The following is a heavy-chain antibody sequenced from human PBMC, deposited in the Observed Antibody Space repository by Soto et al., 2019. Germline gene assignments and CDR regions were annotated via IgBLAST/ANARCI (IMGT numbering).Heavy chain of an antibody. D-gene: IGHD2-2*01. Sequence: GGSLRLSCAASGFTFSSYAMSWVRQAPGKGLEWVSAISGSGGSTYYADSVKGRFTISRDNSKNTLYLQMNSLRAEDTAVYYCAKAVVPAVWYYYYYMDVWGKGTTVTVSS. J-gene: IGHJ6*03. CDR3: AKAVVPAVWYYYYYMDV. CDR1: GFTFSSYA. V-gene: IGHV3-23*01. CDR2: ISGSGGST.